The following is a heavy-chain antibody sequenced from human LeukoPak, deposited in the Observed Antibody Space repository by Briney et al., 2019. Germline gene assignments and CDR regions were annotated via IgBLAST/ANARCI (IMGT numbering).Heavy chain of an antibody. J-gene: IGHJ4*02. Sequence: AGGSLRLSCAAPGFTFSKYAMRWVRQAPGKGLEGVSGISGSGGSTYYAGAVKGRFAISRDNSKNLLYMKMKRVRVEDTAVYYCAKDRSGYQYFDADYWGQGTLVTVSS. CDR3: AKDRSGYQYFDADY. CDR1: GFTFSKYA. D-gene: IGHD5-12*01. CDR2: ISGSGGST. V-gene: IGHV3-23*01.